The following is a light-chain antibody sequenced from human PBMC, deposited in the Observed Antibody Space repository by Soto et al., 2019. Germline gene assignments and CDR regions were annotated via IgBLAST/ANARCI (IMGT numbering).Light chain of an antibody. CDR3: QTWGTGIQV. Sequence: QPVLTQSPSASASLGVSVKLTCTLSSGHSNYAIAWHQQRPEKGPRYLMKLNSDGSHSKGDGIPDRFSGSISGAERYLTISSLQSEDEAAYYCQTWGTGIQVFGGGTKLTVL. V-gene: IGLV4-69*01. CDR2: LNSDGSH. CDR1: SGHSNYA. J-gene: IGLJ2*01.